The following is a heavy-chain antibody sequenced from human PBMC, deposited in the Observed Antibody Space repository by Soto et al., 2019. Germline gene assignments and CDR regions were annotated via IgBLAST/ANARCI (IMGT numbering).Heavy chain of an antibody. D-gene: IGHD3-16*01. Sequence: QVQLVQSGADVKKPGASVKVAFNASVYTFTSYCISWVRQAPGQGLEWMGWISAYNGNTNYAQKLQGRGTMTTDTSTSKAYMELRSLRSDDTAVYYCASFVVSRGNYGMDVWGQGTTVTVSS. CDR3: ASFVVSRGNYGMDV. V-gene: IGHV1-18*01. CDR2: ISAYNGNT. J-gene: IGHJ6*02. CDR1: VYTFTSYC.